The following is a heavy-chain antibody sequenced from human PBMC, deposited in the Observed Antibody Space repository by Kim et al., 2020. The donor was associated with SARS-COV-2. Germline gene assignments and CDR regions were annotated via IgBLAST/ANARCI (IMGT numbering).Heavy chain of an antibody. Sequence: SETLSLTCAVYGGSFSGYYWSWIRQPPGKGLEWIGEINHSGSTNYNPSLKSRVTISVDTSKNQFSLKLSSVTAADTAVYYCARLYSSNWRAVDYWGQGTLVTVSS. CDR2: INHSGST. V-gene: IGHV4-34*01. J-gene: IGHJ4*02. CDR1: GGSFSGYY. D-gene: IGHD6-13*01. CDR3: ARLYSSNWRAVDY.